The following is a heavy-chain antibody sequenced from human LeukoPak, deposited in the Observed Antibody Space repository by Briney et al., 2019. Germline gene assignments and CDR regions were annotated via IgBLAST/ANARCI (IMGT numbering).Heavy chain of an antibody. D-gene: IGHD3-3*02. CDR2: MSGSGGTT. Sequence: GGSLRLSCAASGFTFSSYAMSCVRQAPGKGLEWVSAMSGSGGTTYYADSVKGRFTISRDNSRDTLYLQMTSLRAEDTAVYYCAKDISYWGQGTLVTVSS. V-gene: IGHV3-23*01. J-gene: IGHJ4*01. CDR3: AKDISY. CDR1: GFTFSSYA.